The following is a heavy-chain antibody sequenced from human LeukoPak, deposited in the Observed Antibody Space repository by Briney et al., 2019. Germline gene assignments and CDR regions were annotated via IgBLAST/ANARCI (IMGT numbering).Heavy chain of an antibody. CDR2: ISSGSATI. J-gene: IGHJ6*02. V-gene: IGHV3-48*01. D-gene: IGHD3-22*01. CDR1: GFIFSTYI. Sequence: GGSLRLSCAASGFIFSTYIMNWVRQAPGKGLEWVSFISSGSATISYADSVRGRFTISRDDAKNSVYLQMNSLRAEDTAVYYCARGAYYYDSSGYYRTDLYYYGMDVWGQGTTVTVSS. CDR3: ARGAYYYDSSGYYRTDLYYYGMDV.